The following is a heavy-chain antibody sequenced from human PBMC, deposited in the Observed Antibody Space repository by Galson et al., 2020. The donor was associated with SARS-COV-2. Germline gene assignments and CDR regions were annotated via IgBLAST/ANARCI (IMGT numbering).Heavy chain of an antibody. J-gene: IGHJ3*02. CDR3: ARGVIPATGSKTFDM. CDR2: ISPSNGDT. Sequence: ASVKVSCKASGYTFTSYDINWMRQAPGQGLEWVGWISPSNGDTNSAQKLQDIVTMTTDTSTTTAYMELRSLISDDTAVYYCARGVIPATGSKTFDMWGQGTMISVSS. V-gene: IGHV1-18*01. CDR1: GYTFTSYD. D-gene: IGHD6-13*01.